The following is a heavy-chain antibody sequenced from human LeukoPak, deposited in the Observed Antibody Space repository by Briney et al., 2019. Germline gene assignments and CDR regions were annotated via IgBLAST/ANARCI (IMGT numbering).Heavy chain of an antibody. J-gene: IGHJ4*02. CDR1: GYTFTSHD. D-gene: IGHD1-26*01. Sequence: ASVKVSCKASGYTFTSHDINRVRQATGQGLEWMGWMNPDSGNTGYAQKFQGRVSMIRNTSTSTAYLELSRLRSEDTAVYYCTRGSGGPIWGQGTPVTVSS. V-gene: IGHV1-8*01. CDR2: MNPDSGNT. CDR3: TRGSGGPI.